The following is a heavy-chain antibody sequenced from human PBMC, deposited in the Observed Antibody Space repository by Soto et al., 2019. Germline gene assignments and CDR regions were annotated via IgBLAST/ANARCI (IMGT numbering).Heavy chain of an antibody. CDR1: GFTFSSYA. CDR2: ISGSGGGT. D-gene: IGHD4-17*01. J-gene: IGHJ3*02. V-gene: IGHV3-23*01. Sequence: EVQLFESGGGLVQPGGSLRLSCAASGFTFSSYAMSWVRQAPGKGLEWVSAISGSGGGTYYADSVKGRFTISRVNSKNTLHLQVISLRAEDTAVYYCAKDIRPTADAYGDTSNTDAFDIWGQGTMVTV. CDR3: AKDIRPTADAYGDTSNTDAFDI.